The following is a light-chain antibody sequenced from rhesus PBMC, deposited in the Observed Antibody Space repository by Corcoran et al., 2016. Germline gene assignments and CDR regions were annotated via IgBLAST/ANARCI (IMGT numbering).Light chain of an antibody. CDR2: AAS. Sequence: DIQMTQSPSSLSASVGDTVTITCRASQGIRSYLNWFQQKPGKAPKLLIYAASSLESGVPSRFSGIGSWTEFTLTISSLQPEDFAAYYCLQHNTYPWTFGQGTKVEIK. CDR3: LQHNTYPWT. CDR1: QGIRSY. J-gene: IGKJ1*01. V-gene: IGKV1-28*01.